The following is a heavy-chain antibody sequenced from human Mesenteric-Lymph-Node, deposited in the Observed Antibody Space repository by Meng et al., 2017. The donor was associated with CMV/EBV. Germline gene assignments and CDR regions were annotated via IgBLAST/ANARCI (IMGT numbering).Heavy chain of an antibody. V-gene: IGHV6-1*01. J-gene: IGHJ4*02. CDR1: GDSVSSNSAA. D-gene: IGHD6-13*01. Sequence: SETLSLTCAISGDSVSSNSAAWNWIRQSPSRGLEWLGRIYYRSRWYDGYAVSVRGRITISPDTSKNQFSLQLSSVTPEDTAVYYCVRDAAAASYYYDYWGQGTLVIVSS. CDR3: VRDAAAASYYYDY. CDR2: IYYRSRWYD.